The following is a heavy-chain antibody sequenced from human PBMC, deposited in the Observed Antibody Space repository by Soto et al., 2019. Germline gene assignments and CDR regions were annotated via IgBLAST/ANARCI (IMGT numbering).Heavy chain of an antibody. J-gene: IGHJ4*02. CDR3: ARHGYYARSSYHGFDY. CDR2: IYYSGNT. D-gene: IGHD3-22*01. Sequence: SETLSFTCSVSGDSISSYNYYWGWIRQPPGKGLEWIGSIYYSGNTYYNPSSKSRVTLSLHTSKTPFSLWLNSFTAADTAVYYCARHGYYARSSYHGFDYWSQGTLGTVSS. CDR1: GDSISSYNYY. V-gene: IGHV4-39*01.